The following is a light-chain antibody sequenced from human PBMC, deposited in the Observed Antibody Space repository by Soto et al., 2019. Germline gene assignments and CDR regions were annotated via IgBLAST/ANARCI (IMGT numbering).Light chain of an antibody. J-gene: IGKJ5*01. CDR1: QSVSSN. Sequence: EIVLTQSPGTLSLSPGERATLSCRASQSVSSNLAWYQQKPGQAPRLLIYGASNRATGIPVRFSGSGSGTDFTLTISSLEPEDFGLYYCQQRSDWFTFGQGTRLEIK. V-gene: IGKV3-11*01. CDR2: GAS. CDR3: QQRSDWFT.